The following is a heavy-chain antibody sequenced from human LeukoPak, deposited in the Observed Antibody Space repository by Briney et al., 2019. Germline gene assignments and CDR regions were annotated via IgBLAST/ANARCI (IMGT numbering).Heavy chain of an antibody. Sequence: NTSETLSLTCTVSGGSISSHYWTWIRQSPVKGLEWIGDISNSGSTSYNPSLKSRVTISIDTSKNQFSLKLSSMTAADTAVYYCGRDALVGYFSYYYMDVWGKGTTVTVSS. D-gene: IGHD2-15*01. CDR3: GRDALVGYFSYYYMDV. CDR2: ISNSGST. V-gene: IGHV4-59*11. J-gene: IGHJ6*03. CDR1: GGSISSHY.